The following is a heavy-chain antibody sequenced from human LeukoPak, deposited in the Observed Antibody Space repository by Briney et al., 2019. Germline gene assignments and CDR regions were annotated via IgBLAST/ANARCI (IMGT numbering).Heavy chain of an antibody. CDR2: IIPIFGTA. CDR3: ARGRGGYDSSSDKFDY. D-gene: IGHD5-12*01. Sequence: ASVKVSCKASGGTFSSYAISWVRQAPGQGLEWMGGIIPIFGTANYAQKFQGRVTITADESTSTAYMELSSLRSEDTAVYYCARGRGGYDSSSDKFDYWGQGTLVTVSS. J-gene: IGHJ4*02. V-gene: IGHV1-69*13. CDR1: GGTFSSYA.